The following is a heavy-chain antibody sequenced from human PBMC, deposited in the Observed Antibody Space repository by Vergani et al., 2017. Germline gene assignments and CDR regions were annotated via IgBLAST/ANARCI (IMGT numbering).Heavy chain of an antibody. CDR3: ASDTHSGQRADR. J-gene: IGHJ5*02. CDR1: FDSIRNLH. D-gene: IGHD6-19*01. V-gene: IGHV4-59*11. CDR2: IHYSENT. Sequence: QVQLQESGPGLVKSSETLSLTCSVSFDSIRNLHCNCNRQPPGKGLEWIVSIHYSENTNYTPSLRTRVTISVDTSKNQFSLTLTSVTAADTALYYCASDTHSGQRADRWGQGILVTVTS.